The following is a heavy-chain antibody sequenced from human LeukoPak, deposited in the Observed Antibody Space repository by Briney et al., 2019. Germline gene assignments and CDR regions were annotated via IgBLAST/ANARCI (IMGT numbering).Heavy chain of an antibody. J-gene: IGHJ4*02. CDR1: GFTFSSYA. D-gene: IGHD6-13*01. CDR3: AKSGSSWYGGHDDY. CDR2: ISGSGGST. Sequence: PGGSLRLSCAASGFTFSSYAMSWVRQAPGKGLEWGSAISGSGGSTYYADSVKGRFTISRDNSKNTLYLQINSLRAEDTAVYYCAKSGSSWYGGHDDYWGQGTLVTVSS. V-gene: IGHV3-23*01.